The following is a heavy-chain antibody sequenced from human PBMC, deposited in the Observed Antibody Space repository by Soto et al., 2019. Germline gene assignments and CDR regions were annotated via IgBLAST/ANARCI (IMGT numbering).Heavy chain of an antibody. V-gene: IGHV3-7*01. CDR2: IKQDGSER. D-gene: IGHD1-1*01. CDR3: ARGKDGRRAGTYYFDMDV. Sequence: GGSLRLSCAASGFTFSSYWMTWLRQTPGRGLEWVANIKQDGSERYYLDSLKGRFTISRDNAKNSVYLLMNSLRAEDTAVYYCARGKDGRRAGTYYFDMDVWGKGTTVTVSS. J-gene: IGHJ6*03. CDR1: GFTFSSYW.